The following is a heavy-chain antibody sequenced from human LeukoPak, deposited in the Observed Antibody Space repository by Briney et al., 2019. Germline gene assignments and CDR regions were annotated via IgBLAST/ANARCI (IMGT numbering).Heavy chain of an antibody. D-gene: IGHD7-27*01. Sequence: SETLSLTCTVSGGSISSYYWSWIRQPPGKGLESIGYIYYTGSTIYNPSLESRVTMSVDTSENQLFPNLTSVTAADTAVYYCARDLLQLTGTSMIPYNWFDPWGQGTLVTVSS. CDR2: IYYTGST. J-gene: IGHJ5*02. CDR3: ARDLLQLTGTSMIPYNWFDP. V-gene: IGHV4-59*01. CDR1: GGSISSYY.